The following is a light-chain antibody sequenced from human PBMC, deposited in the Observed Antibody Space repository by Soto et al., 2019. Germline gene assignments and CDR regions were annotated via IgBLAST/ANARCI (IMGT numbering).Light chain of an antibody. V-gene: IGKV3-15*01. CDR1: QSVSSN. J-gene: IGKJ5*01. CDR3: QQYNNWPPEIT. Sequence: ETVMTQSQATLSVSPGERATLSCRASQSVSSNLAWYQQKPGQAPRLLIYGASTRATGIPVRFSGSGSGTEFTLTISSLQSEDFAVYYCQQYNNWPPEITFGQGTRLEIK. CDR2: GAS.